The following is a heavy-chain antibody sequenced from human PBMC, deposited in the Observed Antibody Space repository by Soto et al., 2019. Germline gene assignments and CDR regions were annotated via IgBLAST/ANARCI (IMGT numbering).Heavy chain of an antibody. Sequence: GGSLRLSCSASGFTFSSYAMHWVRQAPGKGLEYVSAISSNGGSTYYADSVKGRFTIARDNSKNTLYLQMSSLRAEDTAVYYCVKDLGKQQLYYFDYWGQGALVTVSS. CDR1: GFTFSSYA. CDR2: ISSNGGST. J-gene: IGHJ4*02. CDR3: VKDLGKQQLYYFDY. V-gene: IGHV3-64D*06. D-gene: IGHD6-13*01.